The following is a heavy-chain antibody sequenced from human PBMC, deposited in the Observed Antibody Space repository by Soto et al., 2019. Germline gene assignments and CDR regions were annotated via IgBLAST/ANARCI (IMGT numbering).Heavy chain of an antibody. V-gene: IGHV3-23*01. Sequence: VQLLESGGGLVQPGGSLRLSCAASGFTFSSYAMSWVRQAPGKGLEWVSAISGSGGSTYYADSVKGRFTISRDNSKNTLYLQMNSLRAEDTAVYYCAKDGTYDFWSGYYTHDAFDIWGQGTMVTVSS. D-gene: IGHD3-3*01. J-gene: IGHJ3*02. CDR3: AKDGTYDFWSGYYTHDAFDI. CDR1: GFTFSSYA. CDR2: ISGSGGST.